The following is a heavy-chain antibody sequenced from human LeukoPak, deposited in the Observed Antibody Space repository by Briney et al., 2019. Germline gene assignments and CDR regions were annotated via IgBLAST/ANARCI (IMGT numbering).Heavy chain of an antibody. J-gene: IGHJ3*02. V-gene: IGHV3-73*01. D-gene: IGHD2-15*01. CDR1: GFTFSGSA. CDR3: ARDCGGGSCYGPYDAFDI. CDR2: IRSKANSYAT. Sequence: GGSLRLSCAASGFTFSGSAMHWVRQASGKGLEWVGRIRSKANSYATAYAASVKGRFTISRDDSKNTAYLQMNSLRAEDTAVYYCARDCGGGSCYGPYDAFDIWGQGTMVTVSS.